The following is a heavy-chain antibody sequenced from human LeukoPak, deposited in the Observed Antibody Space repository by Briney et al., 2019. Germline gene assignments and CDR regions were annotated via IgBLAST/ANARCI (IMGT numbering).Heavy chain of an antibody. V-gene: IGHV4-59*01. CDR2: IYYSGST. Sequence: SETLSLTCTVSGGSISSYYWSWIRQPPGKGLEWIGYIYYSGSTNYNPSLKSRVTISVDTSKKQFSLKLSSVTAADTAVYYCATLYSSNWYYYYGMDVWGQGTTVTVSS. J-gene: IGHJ6*02. CDR1: GGSISSYY. D-gene: IGHD6-13*01. CDR3: ATLYSSNWYYYYGMDV.